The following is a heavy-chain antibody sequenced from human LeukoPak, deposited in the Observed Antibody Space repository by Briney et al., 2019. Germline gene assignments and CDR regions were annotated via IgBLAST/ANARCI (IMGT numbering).Heavy chain of an antibody. Sequence: GASVKVSCKASAYTFTNYYIHWVRQAPGQGLEWLGIINPSGGTTSYAQKFQGRVTMTRDTSTSTVYVELSRLRSDDTAVYYCARDIRLLRFLEWLDNWFDPWGQGTLVTVSS. CDR1: AYTFTNYY. J-gene: IGHJ5*02. D-gene: IGHD3-3*01. V-gene: IGHV1-46*01. CDR3: ARDIRLLRFLEWLDNWFDP. CDR2: INPSGGTT.